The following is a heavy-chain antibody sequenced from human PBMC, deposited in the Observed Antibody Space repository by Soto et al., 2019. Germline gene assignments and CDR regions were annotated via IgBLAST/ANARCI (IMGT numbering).Heavy chain of an antibody. CDR3: AKAKYSSTDFDY. J-gene: IGHJ4*02. Sequence: PGESLKISCAASGFTFSSYAMSWVRQAPGKGLEWVSAISGSGGSTYYADSVKGRFTISRDNSKNTLYLQMNSLRAEDTAVYYCAKAKYSSTDFDYWGQGTLVTVSS. D-gene: IGHD6-13*01. V-gene: IGHV3-23*01. CDR2: ISGSGGST. CDR1: GFTFSSYA.